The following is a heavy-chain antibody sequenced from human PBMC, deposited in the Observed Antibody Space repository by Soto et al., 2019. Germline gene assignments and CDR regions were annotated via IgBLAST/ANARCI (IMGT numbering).Heavy chain of an antibody. Sequence: DVQLVESGGGLVKPGGSLRLSCAASGFTLKNYSMTWVRQAPGKGLEWVSSISINSNYKYYADSLKVRFTISRDNAKNALYLQMSSLRAEDTAVYYCARARSTTWSGTTRGWFDPWGRGTLVTVAS. J-gene: IGHJ5*02. V-gene: IGHV3-21*06. CDR1: GFTLKNYS. CDR2: ISINSNYK. D-gene: IGHD2-2*01. CDR3: ARARSTTWSGTTRGWFDP.